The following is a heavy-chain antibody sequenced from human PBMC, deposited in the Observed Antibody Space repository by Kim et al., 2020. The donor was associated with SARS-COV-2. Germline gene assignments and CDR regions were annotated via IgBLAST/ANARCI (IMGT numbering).Heavy chain of an antibody. CDR2: VYPGDSDT. Sequence: GESLKISCKGSGYSFTSYWIGWVRQMPGKGLEWMGIVYPGDSDTRYSPSFQGQVTISADKSISTAYLQWSSLKASDTAMYYCARLRGRTSGYSSGWLLFDYWGQGTLVTVSS. CDR3: ARLRGRTSGYSSGWLLFDY. J-gene: IGHJ4*02. D-gene: IGHD6-19*01. V-gene: IGHV5-51*01. CDR1: GYSFTSYW.